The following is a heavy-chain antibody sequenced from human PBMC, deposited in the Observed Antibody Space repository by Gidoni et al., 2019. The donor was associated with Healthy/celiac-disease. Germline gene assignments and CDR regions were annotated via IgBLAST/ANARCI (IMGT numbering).Heavy chain of an antibody. Sequence: QVQLPESGPGLVKPSQTLSLTCTVSVGSISRGSYYWSWIRQPAGKGLEWIGRIYTSGSNNYNPSLKSRVTISVDTSKNQFSLKLSSVTAADTAVYYCARVGYSSGWYVYGAFDIWGQGTMVTVSS. CDR1: VGSISRGSYY. CDR3: ARVGYSSGWYVYGAFDI. CDR2: IYTSGSN. D-gene: IGHD6-19*01. V-gene: IGHV4-61*02. J-gene: IGHJ3*02.